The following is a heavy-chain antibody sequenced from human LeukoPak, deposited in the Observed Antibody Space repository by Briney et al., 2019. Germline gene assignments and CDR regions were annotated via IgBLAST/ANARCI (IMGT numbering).Heavy chain of an antibody. CDR1: GGSFSGYY. Sequence: PSETLSLTCAVNGGSFSGYYWNWIRQPPGKRLEWIGEINHTGNTNYNPSLKRRVTISVDTSQKQFPLRLNSLTAADTAVYYCARGRYLTTLGGAAAGFLDNWGQGTLVTVSS. CDR3: ARGRYLTTLGGAAAGFLDN. D-gene: IGHD6-13*01. CDR2: INHTGNT. J-gene: IGHJ4*02. V-gene: IGHV4-34*01.